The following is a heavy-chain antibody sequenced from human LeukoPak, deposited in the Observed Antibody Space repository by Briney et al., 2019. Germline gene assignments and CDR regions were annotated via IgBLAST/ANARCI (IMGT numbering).Heavy chain of an antibody. V-gene: IGHV1-2*02. Sequence: ASVKVSCKASGYTFADSYLHWVRQAPGQGLEWMGWINPNSGGTNYAQKFQARVTMTRDTSISTAYMEVSRLRSDDTAVYYCARAYCGGDCYTASDIWGQGTMVTVSS. J-gene: IGHJ3*02. D-gene: IGHD2-21*02. CDR3: ARAYCGGDCYTASDI. CDR1: GYTFADSY. CDR2: INPNSGGT.